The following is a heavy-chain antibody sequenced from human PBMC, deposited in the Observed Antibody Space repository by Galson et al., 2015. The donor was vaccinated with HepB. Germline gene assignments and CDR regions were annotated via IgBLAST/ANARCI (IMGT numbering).Heavy chain of an antibody. J-gene: IGHJ4*02. CDR1: GGTFSSYT. D-gene: IGHD3-10*01. CDR2: IIPILGIA. CDR3: ARDQGDYYGSGSLYGG. Sequence: SVKVSCKASGGTFSSYTISWVRQAPGQGLEWMGRIIPILGIANYAQKFQGRVTITADKSTSTAYMELSSLRSEDTAVYYCARDQGDYYGSGSLYGGWGQGTLVTVSS. V-gene: IGHV1-69*04.